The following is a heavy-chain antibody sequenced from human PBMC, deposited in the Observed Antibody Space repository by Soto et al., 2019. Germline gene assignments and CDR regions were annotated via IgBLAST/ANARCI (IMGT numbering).Heavy chain of an antibody. Sequence: ETLSLTCAVYGGSFSGYYWSWIRQPPGKGLEWIGEINHSGSTNYNPSLKSRVTISVDTSKNQFSLKLSSVTAADTAVYYCARGGRQQQYGMDVWGQGTTVTVSS. CDR3: ARGGRQQQYGMDV. CDR1: GGSFSGYY. CDR2: INHSGST. J-gene: IGHJ6*02. V-gene: IGHV4-34*01. D-gene: IGHD6-13*01.